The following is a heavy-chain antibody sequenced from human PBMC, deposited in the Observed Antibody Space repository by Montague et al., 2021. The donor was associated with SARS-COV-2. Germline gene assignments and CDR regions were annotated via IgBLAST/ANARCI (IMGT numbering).Heavy chain of an antibody. V-gene: IGHV3-11*05. CDR3: ARGISLFDP. Sequence: SLRLSCAASGFIFSDYNMTWIRQTPGKGLEWISYINGASSRTNYADSMKSRFTISRDNAKNSLFLQMNSLRVEDTAVYYCARGISLFDPWGQGTLVTVSS. CDR2: INGASSRT. J-gene: IGHJ5*02. CDR1: GFIFSDYN.